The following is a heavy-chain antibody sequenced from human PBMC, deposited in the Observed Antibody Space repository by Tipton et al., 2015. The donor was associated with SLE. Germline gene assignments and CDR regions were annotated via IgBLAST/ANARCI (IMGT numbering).Heavy chain of an antibody. Sequence: TLSLTCSVSGYSLSNGHYWGWIRQSPGKGLEWIGAIDRYGDTFYNPSLKSRVAISIDTSKNQFSVKLTSVTAADMAVYFCARFRSSWSYFDYWGQGTLVTVSS. CDR3: ARFRSSWSYFDY. CDR1: GYSLSNGHY. J-gene: IGHJ4*02. D-gene: IGHD6-13*01. CDR2: IDRYGDT. V-gene: IGHV4-38-2*01.